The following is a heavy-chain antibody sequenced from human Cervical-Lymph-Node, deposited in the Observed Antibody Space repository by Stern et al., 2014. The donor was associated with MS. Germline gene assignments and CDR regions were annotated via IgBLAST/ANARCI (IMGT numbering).Heavy chain of an antibody. V-gene: IGHV1-18*01. D-gene: IGHD1-26*01. J-gene: IGHJ4*02. CDR3: ARDKREGDY. CDR1: GYTFGSYG. CDR2: IDVYSGNT. Sequence: VQLLESGAEVKKPGASVKVSCKASGYTFGSYGFHWVRQAPGQGLQGIGWIDVYSGNTKNAQMFQGRVTLTTDTSTNTAYMELRSLKPDDTAMYYCARDKREGDYWGQGTLVTVSS.